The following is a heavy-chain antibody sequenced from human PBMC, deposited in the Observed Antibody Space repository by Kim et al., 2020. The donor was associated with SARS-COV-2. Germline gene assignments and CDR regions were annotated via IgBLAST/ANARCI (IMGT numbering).Heavy chain of an antibody. CDR2: ISWNSGSI. CDR1: GFTFDDYA. CDR3: AKGREMEGLVRGGLDY. J-gene: IGHJ4*02. Sequence: GGSLRLSCAASGFTFDDYAMHWVRQAPGKGLEWVSGISWNSGSIGYADSVKGRFTISRDNAKNSLYLQMNSLRAEDTALYYCAKGREMEGLVRGGLDYWGQGTLVTVSS. D-gene: IGHD6-19*01. V-gene: IGHV3-9*01.